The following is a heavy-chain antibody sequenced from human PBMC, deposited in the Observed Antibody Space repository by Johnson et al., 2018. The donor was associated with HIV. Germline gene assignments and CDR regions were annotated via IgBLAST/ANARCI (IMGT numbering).Heavy chain of an antibody. J-gene: IGHJ3*02. D-gene: IGHD3-10*01. CDR2: ISFDGSHK. Sequence: QVQLVESGGGVVQPGRSLRLSCAASGFAFSNYGMHWVRQAPGKGLEWVAVISFDGSHKYYTDSVKGLSTISRDNSKNTLYLQMNSLRAEDTAVYYCAKRPGGDGSHEVAFDIWGQGTMVTVSS. CDR3: AKRPGGDGSHEVAFDI. V-gene: IGHV3-33*06. CDR1: GFAFSNYG.